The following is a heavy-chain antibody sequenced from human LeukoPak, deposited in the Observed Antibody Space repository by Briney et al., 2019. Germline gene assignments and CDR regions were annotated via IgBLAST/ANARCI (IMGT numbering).Heavy chain of an antibody. CDR2: IYYSQSP. V-gene: IGHV4-30-4*08. CDR1: GGSISSGDYY. J-gene: IGHJ1*01. Sequence: SHTLSLTCTVSGGSISSGDYYGRWIRQPPGKGLEWNGYIYYSQSPYYNPSLKSRVTISVDPSKNQFSPKLSSVTAADTAVYYCARVVEVPAARPGYFQHWGQGTLVTVSS. CDR3: ARVVEVPAARPGYFQH. D-gene: IGHD2-2*01.